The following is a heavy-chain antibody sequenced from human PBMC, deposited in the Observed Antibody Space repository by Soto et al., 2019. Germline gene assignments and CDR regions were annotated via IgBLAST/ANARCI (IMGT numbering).Heavy chain of an antibody. J-gene: IGHJ5*02. V-gene: IGHV1-69*13. Sequence: SVKVSCKASGYTFTSYGISWVRQAPGQGLEWMGGIIPIFGTANYAQKFQGRVTITADESTSTAYMELSSLRSEDTAVYYCASRYDSSGYSSYNWFDPWGQGTLVTVSS. CDR3: ASRYDSSGYSSYNWFDP. CDR2: IIPIFGTA. D-gene: IGHD3-22*01. CDR1: GYTFTSYG.